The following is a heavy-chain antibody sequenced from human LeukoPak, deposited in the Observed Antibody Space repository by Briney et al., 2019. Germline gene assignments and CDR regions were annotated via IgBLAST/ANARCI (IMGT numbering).Heavy chain of an antibody. V-gene: IGHV3-7*01. D-gene: IGHD2-2*01. CDR3: ARRGVPAAMSTYYFDY. Sequence: GGSLRLSCAASGFTFSSYWMSWVRQAPGKGLEGVANIKQDGSEKYYVASVKGRFTISRDNAKNSLYLQMNSLRAEDTAVYYCARRGVPAAMSTYYFDYWGQGTLVTVSS. CDR1: GFTFSSYW. J-gene: IGHJ4*02. CDR2: IKQDGSEK.